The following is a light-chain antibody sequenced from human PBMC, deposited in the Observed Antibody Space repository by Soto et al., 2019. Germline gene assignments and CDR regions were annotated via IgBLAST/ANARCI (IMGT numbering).Light chain of an antibody. CDR1: QGIRHY. Sequence: IQMTQSPSSLSASVGDTVTVTCRASQGIRHYLNWFQQKPGKAPKRLISVASTLQSGVPSRFSGSGSGTEFTLTISSLQPEDSATYYCLQHNTYPYTFGQGTKLEIK. V-gene: IGKV1-17*01. CDR3: LQHNTYPYT. J-gene: IGKJ2*01. CDR2: VAS.